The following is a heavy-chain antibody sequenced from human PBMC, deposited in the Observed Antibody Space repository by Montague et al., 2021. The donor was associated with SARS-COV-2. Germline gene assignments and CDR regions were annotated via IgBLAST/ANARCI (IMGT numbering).Heavy chain of an antibody. CDR1: GGSISSGGYY. Sequence: TLSLTCTVSGGSISSGGYYWSWIRQHPGKGLEWIGYIYYSGSTYYNPSLKSRVTISVDTSKNQFSLKQSSVTAADTAVYYCARVEFDGGYDSVPLDVWGQGTTVTVSS. V-gene: IGHV4-31*03. CDR3: ARVEFDGGYDSVPLDV. D-gene: IGHD5-12*01. CDR2: IYYSGST. J-gene: IGHJ6*02.